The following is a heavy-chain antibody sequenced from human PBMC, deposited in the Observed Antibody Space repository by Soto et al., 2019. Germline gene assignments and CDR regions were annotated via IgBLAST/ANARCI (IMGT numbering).Heavy chain of an antibody. J-gene: IGHJ3*02. CDR3: ARGGYYDFWSGYPNDAFDI. CDR1: GGTFSSYA. V-gene: IGHV1-69*06. D-gene: IGHD3-3*01. CDR2: IIPIFGTA. Sequence: GASVKVSCKASGGTFSSYAISWVRQAPGQGLEWMGGIIPIFGTANYARKFQGRVTITADKSTSTAYMELSSLRSEDTAVYYCARGGYYDFWSGYPNDAFDIWGQGTMVTVSS.